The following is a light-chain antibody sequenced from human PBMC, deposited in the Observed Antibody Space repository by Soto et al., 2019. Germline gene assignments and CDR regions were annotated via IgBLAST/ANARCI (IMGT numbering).Light chain of an antibody. Sequence: EIVMTQSPATLSVSAGERATLXXRASQSVSTNLAWYQQKPGEAPRVXIYGASSRATGIPDRFSGSGAVTDFTLTISRLEPEDFAVYYCQQYGTPPQTFGQGTKVDNK. J-gene: IGKJ1*01. CDR1: QSVSTN. CDR3: QQYGTPPQT. CDR2: GAS. V-gene: IGKV3-20*01.